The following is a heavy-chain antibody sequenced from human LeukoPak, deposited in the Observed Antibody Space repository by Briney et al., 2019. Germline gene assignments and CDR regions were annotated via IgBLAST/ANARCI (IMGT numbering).Heavy chain of an antibody. CDR1: GFTFSSYE. V-gene: IGHV4-39*02. D-gene: IGHD3-9*01. CDR2: IYYSGST. Sequence: KPGGSLRLSCAASGFTFSSYEMNWVRQPPGKGLEWIGSIYYSGSTYYNPFLKSRVTISVDTSKNQFSLKLSSVTAADTAVYYCARDPPLRHYDILTGYRGLAPGYAFDIWGQGTMVTVSS. J-gene: IGHJ3*02. CDR3: ARDPPLRHYDILTGYRGLAPGYAFDI.